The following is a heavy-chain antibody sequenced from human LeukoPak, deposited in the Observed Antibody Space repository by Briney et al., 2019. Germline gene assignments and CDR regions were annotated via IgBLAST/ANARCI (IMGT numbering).Heavy chain of an antibody. V-gene: IGHV5-51*01. CDR3: ARQRRNGGIAASNDAFDI. D-gene: IGHD6-13*01. CDR2: IYPSDSDT. CDR1: GYRFTSYW. J-gene: IGHJ3*02. Sequence: GESLKISCKGSGYRFTSYWIGWVRQMPGKGLEGMGIIYPSDSDTRYSPSFQGQVTISADKSISTAYLQWSSLKASDTAMYYCARQRRNGGIAASNDAFDIWGQGTMVTVSS.